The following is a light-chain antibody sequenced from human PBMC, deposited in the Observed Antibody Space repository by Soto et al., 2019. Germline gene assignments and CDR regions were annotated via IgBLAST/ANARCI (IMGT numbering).Light chain of an antibody. V-gene: IGKV1-9*01. CDR3: QQYNSYS. CDR1: QGVSRY. CDR2: AAS. J-gene: IGKJ1*01. Sequence: DIQLTQSPSFLSASVGDRVAITCRASQGVSRYVAWYQQKPGKPPELLIYAASTLQSGVPPRFSGSASGTEFTLTIDSLQPDDFATYYCQQYNSYSFGQGTKVDIK.